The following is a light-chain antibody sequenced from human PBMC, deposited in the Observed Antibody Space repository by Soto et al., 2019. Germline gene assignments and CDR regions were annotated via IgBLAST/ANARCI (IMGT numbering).Light chain of an antibody. V-gene: IGKV1-5*01. J-gene: IGKJ1*01. CDR2: DAS. CDR1: QNIRSR. CDR3: QQYNSWWT. Sequence: DFQMTQSPSTLSASVGDRVTITCRASQNIRSRLAWFQQKPGKAPKLLIYDASSLESGVPSRFSGSGSGTEFTLTISSLQPDDFATYYCQQYNSWWTFGQGTKVDIK.